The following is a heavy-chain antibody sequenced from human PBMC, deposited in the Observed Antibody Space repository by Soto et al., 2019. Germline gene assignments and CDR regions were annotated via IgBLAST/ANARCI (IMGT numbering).Heavy chain of an antibody. D-gene: IGHD6-13*01. CDR1: GFTFRSYS. CDR2: ISGSGGYI. CDR3: ARDRQSTPWYAADY. J-gene: IGHJ4*02. Sequence: RRLSCEGSGFTFRSYSMNWVRQAPGKGLEWVSSISGSGGYIYYADSVKGRFTISRDNAKNSLYLQMTSLRDEDTALYYCARDRQSTPWYAADYWGQGSLVTVSS. V-gene: IGHV3-21*01.